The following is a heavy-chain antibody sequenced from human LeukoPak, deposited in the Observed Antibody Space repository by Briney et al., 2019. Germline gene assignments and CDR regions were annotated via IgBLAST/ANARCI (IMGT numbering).Heavy chain of an antibody. J-gene: IGHJ4*02. V-gene: IGHV3-30*04. Sequence: GGSLRLSCAASGFTFSSYAMHWVRQAPGKGLEWVAVISYDGSNKYYADSVKGRFTISRDNAKNSLYLQMNSLRAEDTALYYCARGGRAAAGYYFDYWGQGTLVTVSS. CDR1: GFTFSSYA. D-gene: IGHD6-13*01. CDR2: ISYDGSNK. CDR3: ARGGRAAAGYYFDY.